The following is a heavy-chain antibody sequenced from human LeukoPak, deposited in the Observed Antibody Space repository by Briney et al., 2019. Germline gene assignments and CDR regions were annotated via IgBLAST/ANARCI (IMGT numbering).Heavy chain of an antibody. CDR1: GGSISSYY. V-gene: IGHV4-59*12. J-gene: IGHJ4*02. D-gene: IGHD3-22*01. CDR2: IYHSGST. CDR3: ARSYANYYDSSGYYSD. Sequence: PSETLSLTCTVSGGSISSYYWSWIRQPPGKGLEWIGEIYHSGSTNYNPSLKSRVTISVDKSKNQFSLKLSSVTAADTAVYYCARSYANYYDSSGYYSDWGQGTLVTVSS.